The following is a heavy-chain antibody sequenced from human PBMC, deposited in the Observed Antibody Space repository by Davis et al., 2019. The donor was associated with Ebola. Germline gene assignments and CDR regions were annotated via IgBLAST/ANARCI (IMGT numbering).Heavy chain of an antibody. Sequence: GESLKISCAASEFTFSSYEMNWVRQAPGKGLEWVSYIDSSASTTYYVDSAKGRFTISRDNAKNSLFLQMNSLGAEDTAVYYCARDVGEVFQYFYMDVWGKGTTVTVSS. D-gene: IGHD3-16*01. CDR3: ARDVGEVFQYFYMDV. CDR2: IDSSASTT. J-gene: IGHJ6*03. CDR1: EFTFSSYE. V-gene: IGHV3-48*03.